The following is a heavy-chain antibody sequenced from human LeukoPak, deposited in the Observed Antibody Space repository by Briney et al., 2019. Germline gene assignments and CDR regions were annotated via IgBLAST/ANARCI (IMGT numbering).Heavy chain of an antibody. V-gene: IGHV4-34*01. Sequence: SETLSLTCTISGGSVSGYYWSWIRQPPGKGLEWIGEINHSGSANYNPSLKSRVTISVDTSKNQFSLKLSSVTAADTAVYYCARGSDYYGSGSYLPFPPTRRNWFDPWGQGTLVTVSS. D-gene: IGHD3-10*01. CDR1: GGSVSGYY. CDR2: INHSGSA. CDR3: ARGSDYYGSGSYLPFPPTRRNWFDP. J-gene: IGHJ5*02.